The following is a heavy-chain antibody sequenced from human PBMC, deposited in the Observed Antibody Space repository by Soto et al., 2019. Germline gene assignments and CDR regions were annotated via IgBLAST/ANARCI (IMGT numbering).Heavy chain of an antibody. D-gene: IGHD6-13*01. V-gene: IGHV3-66*01. CDR1: GFTVSSYY. J-gene: IGHJ4*02. CDR2: IYSAGSA. CDR3: ARVPSSNYHYFDY. Sequence: EVQLVESGGGLVQPGGSLRLSCAASGFTVSSYYMSWVRQAPGKGLEWVSVIYSAGSADFADSVKGRFTISRDNSKNTLYRQMSSLRAEDTAVYYCARVPSSNYHYFDYWGQGTLVTVSS.